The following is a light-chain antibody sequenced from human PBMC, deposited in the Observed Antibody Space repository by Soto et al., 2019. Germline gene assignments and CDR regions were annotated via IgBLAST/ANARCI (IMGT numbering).Light chain of an antibody. CDR3: AAWDDGLDAWM. V-gene: IGLV1-47*02. J-gene: IGLJ3*02. Sequence: QSVLTQPPSASGTPGQRVTISCSGRRSNIGTNYVYWYQQFPGTAPKLLIYSNSHRPSGVPDRFSGSKSGTSASLAISGLRSDDEADYYCAAWDDGLDAWMFGGGTKLTVL. CDR2: SNS. CDR1: RSNIGTNY.